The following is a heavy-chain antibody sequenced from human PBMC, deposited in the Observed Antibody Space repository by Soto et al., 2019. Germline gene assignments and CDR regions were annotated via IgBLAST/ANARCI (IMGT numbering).Heavy chain of an antibody. CDR1: GFSLTTTDMG. V-gene: IGHV2-5*01. CDR2: IYWNDNE. Sequence: QITLKQSGPTLVKPTQTLTLTCSFSGFSLTTTDMGVGWIRQPPGKALEWLALIYWNDNEPYSPSLKSRRTTXTXXSKNKVVLTMPNLDPVDTATYYFVRSGLHQWQRSGYYGADCWGQGTLVTVSS. J-gene: IGHJ4*02. CDR3: VRSGLHQWQRSGYYGADC. D-gene: IGHD5-12*01.